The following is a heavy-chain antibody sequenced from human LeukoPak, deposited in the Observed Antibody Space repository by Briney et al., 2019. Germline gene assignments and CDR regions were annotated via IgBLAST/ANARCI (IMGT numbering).Heavy chain of an antibody. V-gene: IGHV3-23*01. D-gene: IGHD1-26*01. CDR1: GFTFTTYA. Sequence: GGSLRLSCAASGFTFTTYAMSWVRQAPGKGLEWVSSITGSGDSTYYADSVKGRFTISRNNSKNTLYLQMNSLRAEDTAVYHCARDGGSYLQPTDYWGQGTLVTVSS. CDR3: ARDGGSYLQPTDY. J-gene: IGHJ4*02. CDR2: ITGSGDST.